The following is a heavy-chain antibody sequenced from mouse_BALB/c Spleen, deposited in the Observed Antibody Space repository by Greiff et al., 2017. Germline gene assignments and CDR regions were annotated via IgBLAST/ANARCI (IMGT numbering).Heavy chain of an antibody. V-gene: IGHV5-6-5*01. D-gene: IGHD2-3*01. CDR2: ISSGGST. J-gene: IGHJ1*01. Sequence: EVHLVESGGGLVKPGGSLKLSCAASGFTFSSYAMSWVRQTPEKRLEWVASISSGGSTYYPDSVKGRFTISRDNARNILYLQMSSLRSEDTAMYYCARGDYDGYPNWYFDVWGAGTTVTVSS. CDR3: ARGDYDGYPNWYFDV. CDR1: GFTFSSYA.